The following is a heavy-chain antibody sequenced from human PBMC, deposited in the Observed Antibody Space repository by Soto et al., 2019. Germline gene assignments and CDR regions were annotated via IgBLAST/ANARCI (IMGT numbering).Heavy chain of an antibody. Sequence: EVQLLESGGGLVQPGGSLRLSCAASGFTFSNYAMSWVRQAPGKGLEWVSGISGSGGSTYYADSVKGRFTISRDNSKNTLSLQMNSRRDEDTAVYYCSKGPRIDYFDSSGYSDWGQATLVTVSS. CDR2: ISGSGGST. J-gene: IGHJ4*02. V-gene: IGHV3-23*01. D-gene: IGHD3-22*01. CDR3: SKGPRIDYFDSSGYSD. CDR1: GFTFSNYA.